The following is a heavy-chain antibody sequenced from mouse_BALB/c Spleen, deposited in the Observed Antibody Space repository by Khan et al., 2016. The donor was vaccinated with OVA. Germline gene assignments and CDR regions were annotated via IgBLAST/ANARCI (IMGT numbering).Heavy chain of an antibody. CDR2: FIPTSGYT. V-gene: IGHV1-7*01. Sequence: QVQLQQSGAELAKPGASVKLSCKASGYTFTSYWMHWIKQRPGQGLEWIGYFIPTSGYTDSNQKFKDKATLTADKSSSTAYMQLSSRTSDDSAVYYCARDRIDYWGQGTTLTVSS. CDR3: ARDRIDY. J-gene: IGHJ2*01. CDR1: GYTFTSYW.